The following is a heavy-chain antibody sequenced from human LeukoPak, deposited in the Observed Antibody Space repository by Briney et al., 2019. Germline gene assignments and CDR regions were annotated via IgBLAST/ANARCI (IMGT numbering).Heavy chain of an antibody. Sequence: SETLSLTCTVSGGSISSYYWSWIRQPPGKRLEWIGYMSDSGSTNYNPSLKSRVTISIDTSKNQFSLKLSSVTAADTAVYYCARSQFAWLASFDYWGQGTLVTVSS. CDR1: GGSISSYY. J-gene: IGHJ4*02. CDR3: ARSQFAWLASFDY. D-gene: IGHD6-19*01. CDR2: MSDSGST. V-gene: IGHV4-59*01.